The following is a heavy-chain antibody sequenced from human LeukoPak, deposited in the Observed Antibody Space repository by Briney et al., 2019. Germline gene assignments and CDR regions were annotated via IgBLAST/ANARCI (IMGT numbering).Heavy chain of an antibody. CDR2: IYYSGST. J-gene: IGHJ4*02. CDR3: ARDRKESRNYDSSGYTLTTFDY. Sequence: SETLSLTCTVSGGSISSSSYYWGWIRQPPGKGLEWIGSIYYSGSTYYNPSLKSRVTISVDTSKNQFSLKLSSVTAADTAVYYCARDRKESRNYDSSGYTLTTFDYWGQGTLVTVSS. V-gene: IGHV4-39*07. CDR1: GGSISSSSYY. D-gene: IGHD3-22*01.